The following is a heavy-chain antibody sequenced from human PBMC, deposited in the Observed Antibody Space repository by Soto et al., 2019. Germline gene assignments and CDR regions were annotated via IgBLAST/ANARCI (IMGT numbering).Heavy chain of an antibody. D-gene: IGHD3-22*01. V-gene: IGHV4-39*01. Sequence: LPETLSLTCSVSGDSISNSRFYWAWIRQPPGEGLEWIGSIYHTGNAYYNPSLKSRVTISVDTSKNQFSLKLTSVTAADAALYYCARDFFDSSDYTTNWFDPWGQGTLVTVSS. J-gene: IGHJ5*02. CDR1: GDSISNSRFY. CDR3: ARDFFDSSDYTTNWFDP. CDR2: IYHTGNA.